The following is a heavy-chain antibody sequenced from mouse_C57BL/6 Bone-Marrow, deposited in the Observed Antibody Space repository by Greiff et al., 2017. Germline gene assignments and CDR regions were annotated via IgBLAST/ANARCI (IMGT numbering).Heavy chain of an antibody. CDR1: GFNIKDDY. V-gene: IGHV14-4*01. CDR3: TRIAY. J-gene: IGHJ3*01. Sequence: VHVKQSGAELVRPGASVKLSCPASGFNIKDDYMHWVKQRPEQGLEWIGGIDPENGDTEYASKFQGKATITVDTSSTTAYLQLSSLTSEDTAVYYCTRIAYWGQGTLVTVSA. CDR2: IDPENGDT.